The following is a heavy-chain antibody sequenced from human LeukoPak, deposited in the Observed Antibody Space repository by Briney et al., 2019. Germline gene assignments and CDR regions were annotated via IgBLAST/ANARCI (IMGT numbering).Heavy chain of an antibody. CDR2: ISYDGSNK. J-gene: IGHJ6*04. CDR3: ARVSGQRGYSYGEDV. D-gene: IGHD5-18*01. Sequence: PGGSLRLSCAASGFTFSSYAMHWVRQAPGKGLEWVAVISYDGSNKYYADSVKGRFTISRDNSKNTLYLQMNSLRAEDTAVYYCARVSGQRGYSYGEDVWGKGTTVTVSS. CDR1: GFTFSSYA. V-gene: IGHV3-30*04.